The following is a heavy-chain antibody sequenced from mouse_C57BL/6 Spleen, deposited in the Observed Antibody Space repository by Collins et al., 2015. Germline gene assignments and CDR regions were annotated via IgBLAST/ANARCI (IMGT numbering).Heavy chain of an antibody. V-gene: IGHV1-18*01. CDR1: GYTFTDYN. Sequence: EVQLQQSGPDLVKPGASVKIPCKASGYTFTDYNMDWVKQSHGKSLEWIGDINPNNGGTIYNQKFKGKATLTVDKSSSTAYMDLRSLTSEDTAVYYCAREGYYDYSWYFDVWGTGTTVTVSS. CDR3: AREGYYDYSWYFDV. J-gene: IGHJ1*03. CDR2: INPNNGGT. D-gene: IGHD2-4*01.